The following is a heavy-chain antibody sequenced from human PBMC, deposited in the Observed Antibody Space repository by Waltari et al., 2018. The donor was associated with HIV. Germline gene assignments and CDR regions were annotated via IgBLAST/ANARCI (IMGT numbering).Heavy chain of an antibody. CDR3: ASPITMIAGFDS. CDR2: ISGTSSVI. J-gene: IGHJ4*02. Sequence: EVRLVQSGGGLVQPGGSLRLSCAASGFTFRTYSMNWVRQAPGMGLEWSAYISGTSSVIYYADAVKGRFTISRDNANSSLYLQMDSLRAEDTAVYFCASPITMIAGFDSWGQGTLVTVSS. V-gene: IGHV3-48*04. CDR1: GFTFRTYS. D-gene: IGHD2-21*01.